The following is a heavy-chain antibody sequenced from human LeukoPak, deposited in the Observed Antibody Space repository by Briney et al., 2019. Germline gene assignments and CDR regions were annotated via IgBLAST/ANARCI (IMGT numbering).Heavy chain of an antibody. CDR1: GYTFTSYD. D-gene: IGHD3-10*01. J-gene: IGHJ4*02. CDR2: MNPNSGNT. CDR3: ASIGQTGSFDY. V-gene: IGHV1-8*03. Sequence: GASVKVFCKASGYTFTSYDINWVRQATGQGLEWMGWMNPNSGNTGYAQKFQGRVTITKNTSISTAYMELSSLRSEDTAVYYCASIGQTGSFDYWGQGTLVTVSS.